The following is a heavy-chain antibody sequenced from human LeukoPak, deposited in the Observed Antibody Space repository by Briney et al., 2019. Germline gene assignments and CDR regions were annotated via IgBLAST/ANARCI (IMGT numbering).Heavy chain of an antibody. CDR1: GYSISSGYY. Sequence: SETLSLTCTVSGYSISSGYYWGWIRQPPGKGLEWIGSIYHSASTYYNPSLKSRVTISVDTSKNQFSLKLSSVTAADTAVYYCATHEENYYDSSGSATDYWGQGTLVTVSS. CDR2: IYHSAST. CDR3: ATHEENYYDSSGSATDY. D-gene: IGHD3-22*01. V-gene: IGHV4-38-2*02. J-gene: IGHJ4*02.